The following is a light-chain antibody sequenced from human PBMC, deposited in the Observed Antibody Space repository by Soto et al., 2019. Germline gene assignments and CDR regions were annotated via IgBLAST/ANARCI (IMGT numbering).Light chain of an antibody. CDR2: DAS. Sequence: EIVLTQSPGTLSLSPGERATLSCRASQSINNNYLAWYQQKPGLAPRLLIYDASTRAAGIPDRFSGSGSGTDFTLTISRLEPEDFAVYYCQQFDNLITFGGGTKVDIK. V-gene: IGKV3D-20*01. J-gene: IGKJ4*01. CDR1: QSINNNY. CDR3: QQFDNLIT.